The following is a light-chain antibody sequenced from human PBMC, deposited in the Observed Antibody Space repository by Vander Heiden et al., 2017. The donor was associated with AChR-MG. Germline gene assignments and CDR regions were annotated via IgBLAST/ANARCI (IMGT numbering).Light chain of an antibody. J-gene: IGKJ1*01. V-gene: IGKV3-11*01. CDR3: QQRSNWPPWT. CDR2: DAS. Sequence: EVVLTQSPATVSVSPGEGVTLSCRASQSVSTYLAWYQQKPGQSPRLLSYDASTRATGIPARFRGSGSGTDFTLTISELEPEDFAVYYCQQRSNWPPWTFGQGTKVEIK. CDR1: QSVSTY.